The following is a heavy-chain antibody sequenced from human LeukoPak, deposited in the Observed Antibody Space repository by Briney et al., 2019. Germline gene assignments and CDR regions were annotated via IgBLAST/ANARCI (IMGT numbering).Heavy chain of an antibody. J-gene: IGHJ4*02. CDR3: ARLAARRGYYFDY. D-gene: IGHD6-6*01. V-gene: IGHV4-4*07. CDR2: IYTSGST. Sequence: SETLSLTCTVSGGSISSDYWSWIRQPAGKGLEWIGRIYTSGSTNYNPSLKSRVTMSVDTSKNQFSLKLSSVTAADTAVYYCARLAARRGYYFDYWGQGTLVTVSS. CDR1: GGSISSDY.